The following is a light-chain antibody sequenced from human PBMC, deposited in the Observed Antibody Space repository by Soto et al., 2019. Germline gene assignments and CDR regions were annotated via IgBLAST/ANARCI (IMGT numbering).Light chain of an antibody. Sequence: QSALTQPASVSGSPGQSITISCTGSNSDVGGYNYVSWYQQHPGKAPKLLIYEVGNRPSGVSNRFSGSKSGNTASLTISGLQAEDEADYYCSSHRSSGPIFVFGTGTKLTVL. V-gene: IGLV2-14*01. CDR1: NSDVGGYNY. CDR2: EVG. CDR3: SSHRSSGPIFV. J-gene: IGLJ1*01.